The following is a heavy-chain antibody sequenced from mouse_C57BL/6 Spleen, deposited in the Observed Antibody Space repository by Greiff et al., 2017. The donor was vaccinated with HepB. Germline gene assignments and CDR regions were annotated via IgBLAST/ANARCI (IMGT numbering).Heavy chain of an antibody. CDR2: INPYNGGT. CDR1: GYTFTDYY. J-gene: IGHJ3*01. Sequence: EVQVVESGPVLVKPGASVKMSCKASGYTFTDYYMNWVKQSHGKSLEWIGVINPYNGGTSYNQKFKGKATLTVDKSSSTAYMELNSLTSEDSAVYYCAREPGALYGSSPFAYWGQGTLVTVSA. V-gene: IGHV1-19*01. D-gene: IGHD1-1*01. CDR3: AREPGALYGSSPFAY.